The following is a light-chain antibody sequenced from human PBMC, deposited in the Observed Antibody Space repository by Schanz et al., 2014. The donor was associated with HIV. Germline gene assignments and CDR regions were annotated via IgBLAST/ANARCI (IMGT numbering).Light chain of an antibody. CDR1: QGISDY. CDR2: AAS. Sequence: DIQMTQSPSSLSAFVGDRVTITCRASQGISDYLAWYQQKPGKVPKLLIYAASTLQSGVPSRFSGSGSGTEFTLTISSLQPDDFATYYCQQYNDNSSIFGQGTKLEFK. V-gene: IGKV1-27*01. J-gene: IGKJ2*01. CDR3: QQYNDNSSI.